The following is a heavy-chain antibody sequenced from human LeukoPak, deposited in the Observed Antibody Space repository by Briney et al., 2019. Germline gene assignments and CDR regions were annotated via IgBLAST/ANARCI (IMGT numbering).Heavy chain of an antibody. CDR3: ASSYYYDSSGYYSYLDY. J-gene: IGHJ4*02. CDR2: IIPIFGTA. CDR1: GYTFTSYG. D-gene: IGHD3-22*01. V-gene: IGHV1-69*06. Sequence: ASVKVSCKASGYTFTSYGISWVRQAPGQGLEWMGGIIPIFGTANYAQKFQGRVTITADKSTSTAYMELSSLRSEDTAVYYCASSYYYDSSGYYSYLDYWGQGTLVTVSS.